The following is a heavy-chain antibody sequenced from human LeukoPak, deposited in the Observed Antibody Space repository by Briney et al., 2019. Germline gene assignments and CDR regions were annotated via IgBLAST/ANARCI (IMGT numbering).Heavy chain of an antibody. CDR3: ARGEWRAVAGTVY. D-gene: IGHD6-19*01. CDR2: ISYSSTYI. CDR1: GFTFSSYC. J-gene: IGHJ4*02. Sequence: GGSLRLSCAASGFTFSSYCMNWVRHTPGKGLEWVSSISYSSTYIYYADSVKGRFTISRDNSKNTLYLQMNSLRAEDTAVYYCARGEWRAVAGTVYWGQGTLVTVSS. V-gene: IGHV3-21*01.